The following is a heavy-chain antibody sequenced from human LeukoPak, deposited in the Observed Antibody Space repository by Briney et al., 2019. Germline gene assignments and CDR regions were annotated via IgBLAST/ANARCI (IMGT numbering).Heavy chain of an antibody. V-gene: IGHV1-46*01. D-gene: IGHD1-26*01. CDR3: ASLTVGATLFDY. CDR1: GYTFTSYY. J-gene: IGHJ4*02. Sequence: ASVKVSCKASGYTFTSYYMHWVRQAPGQGLEWMGIINPSGGSTSYAQKFQGRVTMTRDTSTNTVYMELSSLRSEDTAVYYCASLTVGATLFDYWGQGTLVTVSS. CDR2: INPSGGST.